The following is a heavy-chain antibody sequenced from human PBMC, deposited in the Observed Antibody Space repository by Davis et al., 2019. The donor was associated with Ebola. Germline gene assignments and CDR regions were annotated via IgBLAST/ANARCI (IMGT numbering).Heavy chain of an antibody. CDR2: ISSSSSYI. J-gene: IGHJ4*02. CDR3: AREMATTYFDY. Sequence: GGSLRLSCAASGSTFSSYSMNWVRQAPGKGLEWVSSISSSSSYIYYADSVKGRFTISRDNAKNSLYLQMKSLRAEDTAVYYCAREMATTYFDYWGQGTLVTVSS. V-gene: IGHV3-21*01. CDR1: GSTFSSYS. D-gene: IGHD5-24*01.